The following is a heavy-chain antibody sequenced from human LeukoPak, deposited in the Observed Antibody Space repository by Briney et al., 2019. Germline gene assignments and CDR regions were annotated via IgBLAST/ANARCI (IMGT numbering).Heavy chain of an antibody. V-gene: IGHV3-7*03. CDR2: IKQDGSEK. Sequence: PGGSLRLSCPASGFTFSSYRMSWVRQAPGKGLEGVAHIKQDGSEKYYVDSVKGRFTISRDNAKNSLYLQMHSLRAEDTAVYYCARVMGGYSSGWTDYWGQGTLVTVSS. J-gene: IGHJ4*02. D-gene: IGHD6-19*01. CDR3: ARVMGGYSSGWTDY. CDR1: GFTFSSYR.